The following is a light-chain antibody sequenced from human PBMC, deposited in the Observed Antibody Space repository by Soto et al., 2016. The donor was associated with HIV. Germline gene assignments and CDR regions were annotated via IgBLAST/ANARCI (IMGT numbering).Light chain of an antibody. CDR3: QVWDSSSDHPGV. V-gene: IGLV3-21*03. Sequence: SYVLTQPPSVSVAPGKTARITCGGNNIGSKSVHWYQPKPGQAPVLVVYDDSDRPSGIPERFSGSNSGNTATLTISRVEAGDEAGYYCQVWDSSSDHPGVFGGGTKLTVL. J-gene: IGLJ2*01. CDR1: NIGSKS. CDR2: DDS.